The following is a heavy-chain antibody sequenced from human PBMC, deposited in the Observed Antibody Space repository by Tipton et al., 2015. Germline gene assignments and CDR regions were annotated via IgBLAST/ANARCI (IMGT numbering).Heavy chain of an antibody. J-gene: IGHJ4*02. Sequence: SLRLSCVASGFTFSSHAMHWVRQAPGKGLDWVALISYDGRNKSYGDSVKGRFTVSRDNSKDTLYLQMNKLRAEDTAIYFCARGYTGYDGITYIDTWGQGTLVTVSS. D-gene: IGHD5-12*01. V-gene: IGHV3-33*05. CDR3: ARGYTGYDGITYIDT. CDR2: ISYDGRNK. CDR1: GFTFSSHA.